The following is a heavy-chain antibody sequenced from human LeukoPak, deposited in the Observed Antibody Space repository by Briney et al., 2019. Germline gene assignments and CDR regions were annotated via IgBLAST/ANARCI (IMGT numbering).Heavy chain of an antibody. CDR3: IRDFRSADL. Sequence: GGSLRLSCAASTFSIRNYWMHWVRQAPAKGLVWVSRIDSDGTDISYADSVKGRFTISRDNAKNTVYLEMNSLSVEDTATYYCIRDFRSADLWGQGTLVTVTS. J-gene: IGHJ5*02. CDR2: IDSDGTDI. V-gene: IGHV3-74*01. CDR1: TFSIRNYW.